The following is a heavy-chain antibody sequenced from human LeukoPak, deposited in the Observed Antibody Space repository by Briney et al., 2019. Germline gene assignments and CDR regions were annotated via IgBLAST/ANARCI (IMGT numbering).Heavy chain of an antibody. CDR2: INTNTGNP. J-gene: IGHJ4*02. CDR3: ARDREGGYSSSWYLRDFDY. D-gene: IGHD6-13*01. V-gene: IGHV7-4-1*02. Sequence: GASVKVSCKASGYTFTSYAMNWVRQAPGQGLEWMGWINTNTGNPTYAQGFTGRSVFSLDTSVSTAYLQISSLKAEDTAVYYCARDREGGYSSSWYLRDFDYWGQGTLVTVSS. CDR1: GYTFTSYA.